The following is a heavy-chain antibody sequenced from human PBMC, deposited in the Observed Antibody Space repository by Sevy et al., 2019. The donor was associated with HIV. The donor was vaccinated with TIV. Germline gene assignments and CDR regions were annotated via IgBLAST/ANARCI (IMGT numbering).Heavy chain of an antibody. CDR2: NSSSSIYI. V-gene: IGHV3-21*01. D-gene: IGHD2-15*01. CDR1: GFTFSSYS. J-gene: IGHJ4*02. Sequence: GGSLRLSCAASGFTFSSYSMNWVRQAPGKGLEWVSSNSSSSIYIYYADSVKGRFTISRDNAKNSLYLQMNSLRAEDTAVYYCARDPGFYCSGGSCYPRYYFDYWGQGTLVTVSS. CDR3: ARDPGFYCSGGSCYPRYYFDY.